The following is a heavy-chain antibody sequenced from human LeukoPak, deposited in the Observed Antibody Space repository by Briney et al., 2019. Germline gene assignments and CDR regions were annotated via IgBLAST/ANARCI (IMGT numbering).Heavy chain of an antibody. D-gene: IGHD3-22*01. V-gene: IGHV1-69*05. CDR2: IIPIFGTA. Sequence: ASVKVSCKASGGTFSSYAISWVRQAPGQGLEWMGRIIPIFGTANYAQKFQGRVTITTDESTSTAYMELNSLRAEDTAVYYCAKVGYYYDSSGLYWGQGTLVTVSS. CDR1: GGTFSSYA. CDR3: AKVGYYYDSSGLY. J-gene: IGHJ4*02.